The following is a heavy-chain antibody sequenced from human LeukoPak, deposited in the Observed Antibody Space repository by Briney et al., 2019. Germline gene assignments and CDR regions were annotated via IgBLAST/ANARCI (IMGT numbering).Heavy chain of an antibody. CDR1: GVAIAGYS. CDR2: IYYSGDT. CDR3: ARVLLWFGESMGNWFDR. J-gene: IGHJ5*02. V-gene: IGHV4-59*12. Sequence: SETLSLTCTVSGVAIAGYSWSWLRQPPGKGLEWLGYIYYSGDTNYNPSLKSRVTMSVDTSKNQFSLKLSSVTAADTAVYYCARVLLWFGESMGNWFDRWGQGTLVTVSS. D-gene: IGHD3-10*01.